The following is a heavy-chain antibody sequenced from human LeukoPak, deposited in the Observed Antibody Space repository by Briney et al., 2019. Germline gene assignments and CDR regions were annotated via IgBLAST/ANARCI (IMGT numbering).Heavy chain of an antibody. CDR2: IRQDGSEK. V-gene: IGHV3-7*01. Sequence: GGSLRLSCAASGFTFSSYWMSWVRQAPGKGLEWVANIRQDGSEKYYVDSVKGRFTISRDNAKNSLYLQMNSLRAEDTAVYYCARGSPFKAARHFDYWGQGTPVTVSS. D-gene: IGHD6-6*01. J-gene: IGHJ4*02. CDR3: ARGSPFKAARHFDY. CDR1: GFTFSSYW.